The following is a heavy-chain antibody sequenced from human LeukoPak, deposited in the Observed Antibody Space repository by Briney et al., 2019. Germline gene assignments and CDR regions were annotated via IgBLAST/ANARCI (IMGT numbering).Heavy chain of an antibody. CDR3: ARDGIYTTSYDAYDI. Sequence: ASVKVSCKASGYTFTGYYMHWVRQAPGQGLEWMGWINPNSGGTNYAQKFQGRVTMTRDTSISTAYMELSRLRSDDTAVYYCARDGIYTTSYDAYDIWGQGTMVTVSP. CDR2: INPNSGGT. D-gene: IGHD2-2*02. J-gene: IGHJ3*02. CDR1: GYTFTGYY. V-gene: IGHV1-2*02.